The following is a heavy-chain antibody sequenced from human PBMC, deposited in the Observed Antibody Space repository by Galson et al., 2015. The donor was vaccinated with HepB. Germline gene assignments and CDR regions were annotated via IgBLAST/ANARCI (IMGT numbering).Heavy chain of an antibody. D-gene: IGHD6-19*01. Sequence: SLRLSCAASGFTFSTYWMHWVRQAPGKGLVWVSRINSDGSSTTYADSVKGRFTISRDSAKNTLYLQMNSLRAEDTAVYYCARDIAVAGVRFDPWGQGTLVTASS. J-gene: IGHJ5*02. CDR3: ARDIAVAGVRFDP. CDR2: INSDGSST. V-gene: IGHV3-74*01. CDR1: GFTFSTYW.